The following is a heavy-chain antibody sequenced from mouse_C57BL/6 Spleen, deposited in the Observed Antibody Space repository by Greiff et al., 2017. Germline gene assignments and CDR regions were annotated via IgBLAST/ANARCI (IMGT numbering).Heavy chain of an antibody. CDR2: INPGSGGT. V-gene: IGHV1-54*01. CDR3: ARYGYYVDY. CDR1: GYAFTNYL. Sequence: QVQLQQSGAELVRPGTSVKVSCKASGYAFTNYLIEWVKQRPGQGLEWIGVINPGSGGTNYNEKFKGKATLTADKSSSTAYMQLSSLTSEDSAVYFCARYGYYVDYWGQGTTLTVSS. J-gene: IGHJ2*01. D-gene: IGHD2-2*01.